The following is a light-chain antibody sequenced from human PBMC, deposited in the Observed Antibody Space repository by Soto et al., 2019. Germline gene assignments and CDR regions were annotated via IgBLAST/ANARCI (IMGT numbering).Light chain of an antibody. CDR2: EVS. J-gene: IGLJ1*01. V-gene: IGLV2-14*01. CDR3: TSYTSYSTLYV. Sequence: QSALTQPASVSGSPGQSITISCTGTSSDVGGYNYVSCYQQHPDKAPKLMIYEVSNRPAGVSNLFSGSKSGHTASLTISGLQYEDDADYFCTSYTSYSTLYVFGTGTKLTVL. CDR1: SSDVGGYNY.